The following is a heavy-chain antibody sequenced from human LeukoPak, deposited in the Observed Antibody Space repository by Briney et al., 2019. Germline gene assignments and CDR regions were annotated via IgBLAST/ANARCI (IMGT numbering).Heavy chain of an antibody. CDR1: GGSISSGSYY. D-gene: IGHD3-3*01. Sequence: SQTLSLTCTVSGGSISSGSYYWRWIRQPAGKGLEWIGRIYTSGSTNYNPSLKSRVTISVDTSKNQFSLKLSSVTAADTAVYYFARDRGSGYYDNAFDIWGQGTMVTVSS. J-gene: IGHJ3*02. CDR2: IYTSGST. CDR3: ARDRGSGYYDNAFDI. V-gene: IGHV4-61*02.